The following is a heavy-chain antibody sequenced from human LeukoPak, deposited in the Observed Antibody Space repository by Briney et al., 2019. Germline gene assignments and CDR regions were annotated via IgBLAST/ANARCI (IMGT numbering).Heavy chain of an antibody. CDR1: GFTFSSYG. CDR3: AKALVAHYYYYYMDV. CDR2: IWYDGSNK. J-gene: IGHJ6*03. V-gene: IGHV3-33*06. Sequence: PTGGSLRLSCAASGFTFSSYGMHWVRQAPGKGLEWVAVIWYDGSNKYYADSVKGRFTISRDNSKNTLYLQMNSLRAEGTAVYYCAKALVAHYYYYYMDVWGKGTTVTVSS.